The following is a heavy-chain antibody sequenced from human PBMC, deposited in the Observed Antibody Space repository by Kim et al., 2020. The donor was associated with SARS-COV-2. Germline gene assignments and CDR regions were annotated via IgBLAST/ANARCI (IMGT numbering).Heavy chain of an antibody. V-gene: IGHV3-23*01. J-gene: IGHJ6*02. CDR1: GFTFRSYD. CDR3: AKALYGDYGMDV. CDR2: ISGGGGST. Sequence: GGSLRLSCTASGFTFRSYDMRWVRQAPGKGLEWVSGISGGGGSTYYADSVKGRFTISRDNSKNTLYLQMNSLRAEDTAVYYCAKALYGDYGMDVWVQGTTVTVSS. D-gene: IGHD4-17*01.